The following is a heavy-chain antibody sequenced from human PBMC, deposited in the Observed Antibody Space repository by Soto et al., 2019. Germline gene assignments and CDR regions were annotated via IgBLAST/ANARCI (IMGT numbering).Heavy chain of an antibody. CDR3: ATKDGYNKYYFDY. CDR1: GFTFTSSA. V-gene: IGHV1-58*01. Sequence: AASVKVSCTASGFTFTSSAVQWVRQARGQRLEWIGWIVVGSGNTNYAQKFQERVTITRDMSTSTAYMELSSLRSEDTAVYYCATKDGYNKYYFDYWGQGTLVTVSS. CDR2: IVVGSGNT. J-gene: IGHJ4*02. D-gene: IGHD5-12*01.